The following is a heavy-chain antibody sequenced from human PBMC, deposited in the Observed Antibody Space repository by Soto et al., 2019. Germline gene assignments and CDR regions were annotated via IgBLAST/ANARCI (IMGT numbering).Heavy chain of an antibody. Sequence: EVQLVESGGGLVQPGRSLRLSCAASGFTFDDYAMHWVRQAPGKGLEWVSGISWNSGSIGYADSVKGRFTISRDNAKNSLYLQMNSLRAEDTALYYCAKGVWHGMDVWGQGTTVTVSS. J-gene: IGHJ6*02. CDR2: ISWNSGSI. V-gene: IGHV3-9*01. CDR1: GFTFDDYA. CDR3: AKGVWHGMDV. D-gene: IGHD6-13*01.